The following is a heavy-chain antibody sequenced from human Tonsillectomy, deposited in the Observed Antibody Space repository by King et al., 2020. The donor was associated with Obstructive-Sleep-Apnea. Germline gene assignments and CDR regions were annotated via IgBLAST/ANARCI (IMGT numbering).Heavy chain of an antibody. D-gene: IGHD6-6*01. CDR3: AKNEASISAVSTDPIA. J-gene: IGHJ5*02. CDR1: GFTFNSYG. V-gene: IGHV3-30*18. Sequence: VQLVESGGGVVQPGRSLRLSCAASGFTFNSYGMHWVRQAPGKGLEWVAVISYDGSNKNYEDSVKGRFTISRDNSKNTLYLKMNSLRAEDTAMYYCAKNEASISAVSTDPIAWGQGTLVTVSS. CDR2: ISYDGSNK.